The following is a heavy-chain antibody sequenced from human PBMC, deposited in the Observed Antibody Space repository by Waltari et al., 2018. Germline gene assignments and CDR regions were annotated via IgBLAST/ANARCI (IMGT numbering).Heavy chain of an antibody. D-gene: IGHD3-22*01. CDR1: GFTFSSYS. CDR2: ISSSSSTI. Sequence: EVQLVESGGGLVQPGGSLRLSCAASGFTFSSYSMNWVRRAPGKGLEWVSYISSSSSTIYYADSVKGRFTISRDNAKNSLYLQMNSLRAEDTAVYYCAREYYYDSSGEMDYWGQGTLVTVSS. J-gene: IGHJ4*02. V-gene: IGHV3-48*01. CDR3: AREYYYDSSGEMDY.